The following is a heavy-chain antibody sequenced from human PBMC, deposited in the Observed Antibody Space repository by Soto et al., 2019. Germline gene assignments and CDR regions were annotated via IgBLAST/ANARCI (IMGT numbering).Heavy chain of an antibody. CDR2: ISAYNGNT. J-gene: IGHJ4*02. Sequence: ASVKVSCEASGYTFTSYGISWVRQAPGQGLEWMGWISAYNGNTNYAQKLQGRVTMTTDTSTSTAYMELRSLRSDDTAVYYCAIVVRDSSGWYEWNYFDYWRQGTLVTGSS. V-gene: IGHV1-18*04. D-gene: IGHD6-19*01. CDR1: GYTFTSYG. CDR3: AIVVRDSSGWYEWNYFDY.